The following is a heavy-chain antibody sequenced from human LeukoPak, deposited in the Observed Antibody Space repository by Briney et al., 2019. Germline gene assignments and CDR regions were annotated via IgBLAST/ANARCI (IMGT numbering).Heavy chain of an antibody. CDR3: ARDHNWNYIDY. D-gene: IGHD1-20*01. CDR2: ISYDGSNK. CDR1: GFTFSSYG. V-gene: IGHV3-30*03. Sequence: GGSLRLSCAASGFTFSSYGMHWVRQAPGKGLEWVAVISYDGSNKYYADSVKGRFTISRDNSKNTLYLQMNSLRAEDTAVYYCARDHNWNYIDYWGQGTLVTVSS. J-gene: IGHJ4*02.